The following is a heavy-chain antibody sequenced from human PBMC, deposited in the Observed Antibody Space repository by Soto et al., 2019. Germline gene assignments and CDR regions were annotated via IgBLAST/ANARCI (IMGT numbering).Heavy chain of an antibody. V-gene: IGHV4-39*01. Sequence: SETLSLTCTVSGGSISSSSYYWGWIRQPPGKGLEWIGSIYYSGSTYYNPSLKSRVTISVDTSKNQFSLKLSPVTAADTAVYYCERRVVGGAATNSVDDWGQGTLVTVSS. CDR1: GGSISSSSYY. CDR3: ERRVVGGAATNSVDD. J-gene: IGHJ4*02. D-gene: IGHD2-15*01. CDR2: IYYSGST.